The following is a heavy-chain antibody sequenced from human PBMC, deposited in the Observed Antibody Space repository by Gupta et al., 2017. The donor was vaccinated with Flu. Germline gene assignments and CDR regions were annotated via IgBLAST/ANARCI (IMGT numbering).Heavy chain of an antibody. CDR3: VRGGEHFDWLAPNFEH. CDR2: IKHDESEK. D-gene: IGHD3-9*01. J-gene: IGHJ4*02. V-gene: IGHV3-7*01. CDR1: GFSFSGYW. Sequence: TLSCAASGFSFSGYWMHWVRQAPGKGLEWVANIKHDESEKYFVDSVEGRFTISRDNAKKSLYLHMDSLRTDDTAVYYCVRGGEHFDWLAPNFEHWGQGTLVIVS.